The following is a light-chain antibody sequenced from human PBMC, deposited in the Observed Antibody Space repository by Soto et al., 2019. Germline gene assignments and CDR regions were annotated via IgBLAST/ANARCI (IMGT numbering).Light chain of an antibody. CDR2: TTN. CDR3: AAWDDSLNGYV. V-gene: IGLV1-44*01. Sequence: QPVLTQPPSASGTPGQRVTISCSGSGSNIGRNTVNWYQQVPGTAPKLLIYTTNERPSGVPDRFSGSKSGTSASLAISGLQSEDEADYYCAAWDDSLNGYVFGTGTQLTVL. J-gene: IGLJ1*01. CDR1: GSNIGRNT.